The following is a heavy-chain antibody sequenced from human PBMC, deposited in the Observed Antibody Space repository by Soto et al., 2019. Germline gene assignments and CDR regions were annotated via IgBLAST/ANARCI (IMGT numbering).Heavy chain of an antibody. CDR3: AREGYYYGSGSYSDYYYYMDV. CDR2: MNPNSGNT. CDR1: GYTFTSYD. J-gene: IGHJ6*03. V-gene: IGHV1-8*01. Sequence: ASVKVSCKASGYTFTSYDINWVRQATGQGLEWMGWMNPNSGNTGYAQKFQGRVTMTRNTSISTAYMELSSLRSEDTAVYYCAREGYYYGSGSYSDYYYYMDVWGKGTTVTVSS. D-gene: IGHD3-10*01.